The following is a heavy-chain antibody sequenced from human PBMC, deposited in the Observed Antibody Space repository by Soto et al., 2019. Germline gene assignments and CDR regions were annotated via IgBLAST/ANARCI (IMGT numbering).Heavy chain of an antibody. J-gene: IGHJ6*02. V-gene: IGHV1-18*01. CDR2: INTYNGNT. D-gene: IGHD1-26*01. CDR3: ARDMSGGTYNYYYGMDV. Sequence: ASVKVSCKASGYTFTRYGIGWARQAPGQGLEWMGWINTYNGNTNYAQNVQGRVTLTTDTSTSTAYMELNSLRADDTAVYYCARDMSGGTYNYYYGMDVWGQGTTVTVSS. CDR1: GYTFTRYG.